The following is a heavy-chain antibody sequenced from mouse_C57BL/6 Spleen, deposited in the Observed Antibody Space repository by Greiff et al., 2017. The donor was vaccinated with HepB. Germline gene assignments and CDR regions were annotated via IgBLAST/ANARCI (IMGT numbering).Heavy chain of an antibody. V-gene: IGHV1-39*01. D-gene: IGHD2-5*01. Sequence: VQLQQSGPELVKPGASVKISCKASGYSFTDYNMNWVKQSNGKSLEWIGVINPNYGTTSYNQKFKGKATLTVDQSSSTAYMQLNSLTSEDSAVYYCASPTYYSSYYAMDYWGQGTSVTVSS. CDR3: ASPTYYSSYYAMDY. CDR2: INPNYGTT. J-gene: IGHJ4*01. CDR1: GYSFTDYN.